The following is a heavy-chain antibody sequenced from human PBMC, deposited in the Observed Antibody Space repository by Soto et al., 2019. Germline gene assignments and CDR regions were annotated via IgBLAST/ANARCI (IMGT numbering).Heavy chain of an antibody. CDR2: INHSGST. CDR3: ARGFSPGEIDI. Sequence: SETLSLTCAVYGGSFSGYYWSWIRQPPGKGLEWIGEINHSGSTNYNPSLKSRVTISVDTSKNQFSLKLSSVTAADTAVYYCARGFSPGEIDIWGQGTMVTVSS. CDR1: GGSFSGYY. J-gene: IGHJ3*02. V-gene: IGHV4-34*01. D-gene: IGHD7-27*01.